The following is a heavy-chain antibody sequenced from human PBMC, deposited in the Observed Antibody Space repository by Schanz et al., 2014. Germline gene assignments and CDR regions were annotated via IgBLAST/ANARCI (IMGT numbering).Heavy chain of an antibody. Sequence: VQVVQSGGGLVKPGGSLRLSCSASGFTFSTFAMHWVRQAPGKGLEYISAISNNGDSTYYADSVKGRFTISRDNSKNTLFLQMSSLRVDDMAVYYCGRAGTGMAGWYFELWGHGTLXTVSS. D-gene: IGHD5-18*01. V-gene: IGHV3-64D*06. CDR2: ISNNGDST. J-gene: IGHJ2*01. CDR3: GRAGTGMAGWYFEL. CDR1: GFTFSTFA.